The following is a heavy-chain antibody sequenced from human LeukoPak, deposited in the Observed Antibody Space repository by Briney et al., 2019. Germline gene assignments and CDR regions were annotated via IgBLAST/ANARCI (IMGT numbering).Heavy chain of an antibody. V-gene: IGHV4-39*07. Sequence: SETLSLTCTVSGGSISSSSYYWGWIRQPPGKGLEWIGSIYYSGSTYYNPSLKSRVTISVDTSKNQFSLKLSSVTAADTAVYYCARGGRVTRWFDPRGQGTLVTVSS. D-gene: IGHD2-21*02. CDR2: IYYSGST. CDR1: GGSISSSSYY. J-gene: IGHJ5*02. CDR3: ARGGRVTRWFDP.